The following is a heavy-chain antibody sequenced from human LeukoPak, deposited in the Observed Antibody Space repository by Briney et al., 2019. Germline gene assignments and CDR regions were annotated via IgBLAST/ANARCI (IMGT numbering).Heavy chain of an antibody. J-gene: IGHJ6*02. Sequence: ASVRVSCKASGGTFSSYAISWVRQAPGQGLEWMGRIIPILGIANYAQKFQGRVTITADKSTSTAYMELSSLRSEDTAVYYCARGPTGMDVWGQGTTVTVSS. V-gene: IGHV1-69*04. CDR1: GGTFSSYA. CDR2: IIPILGIA. CDR3: ARGPTGMDV.